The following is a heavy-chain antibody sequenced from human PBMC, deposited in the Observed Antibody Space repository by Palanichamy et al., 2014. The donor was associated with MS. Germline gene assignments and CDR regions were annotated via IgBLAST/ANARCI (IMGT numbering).Heavy chain of an antibody. CDR3: TREQYSSGQERGY. CDR2: ISSGGGSI. D-gene: IGHD6-19*01. V-gene: IGHV3-11*01. Sequence: QVQLVESGGGLVRPGGSLRLSCAASGFTFSDYYMSWIRQPPGKGLEWVSYISSGGGSIYYADSVKGRFTVSRDNAKNSLYLQMNSLRAEDTAVYYCTREQYSSGQERGYWGQGTLVTVSS. CDR1: GFTFSDYY. J-gene: IGHJ4*02.